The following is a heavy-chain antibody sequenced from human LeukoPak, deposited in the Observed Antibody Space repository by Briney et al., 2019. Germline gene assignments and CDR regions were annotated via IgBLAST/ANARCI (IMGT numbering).Heavy chain of an antibody. D-gene: IGHD3-3*01. CDR1: GYTFTGYY. J-gene: IGHJ6*03. CDR2: INPNSGGT. CDR3: ARVGDDFWSGYYAAYYYYYMGV. V-gene: IGHV1-2*02. Sequence: ASVKVSCKASGYTFTGYYMHWVRQAPGQGLEWMGWINPNSGGTNYAQKFQGRVTMTRDTSISTAYMELSRLRSDDTAVYYCARVGDDFWSGYYAAYYYYYMGVWGKGTTVTVSS.